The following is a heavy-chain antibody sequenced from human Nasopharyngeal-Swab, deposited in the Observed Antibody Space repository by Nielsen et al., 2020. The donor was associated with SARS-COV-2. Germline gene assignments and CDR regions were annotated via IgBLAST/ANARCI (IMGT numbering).Heavy chain of an antibody. CDR3: AKDIARGGYYVDY. CDR2: ISGSGGST. J-gene: IGHJ4*02. D-gene: IGHD3-3*01. V-gene: IGHV3-23*01. Sequence: WIRQPPGKGLEWVSVISGSGGSTYYADSVKGRFTISRDNSKNTLYLQMNSLRAEDTAVYYCAKDIARGGYYVDYWGQGTLVTVSS.